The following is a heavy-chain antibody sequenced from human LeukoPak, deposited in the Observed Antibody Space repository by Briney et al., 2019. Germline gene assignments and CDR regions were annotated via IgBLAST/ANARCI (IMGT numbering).Heavy chain of an antibody. CDR2: ISSNGGST. D-gene: IGHD6-13*01. Sequence: GGSLRLSCSASGFTFSSYAMHWVRQAPGKGLEYVSAISSNGGSTYYADSVKGRLTISRDNSKNTLYLQMSSLRAEDTAVYYCVKDHAPYSSTDWFDPWGQGTLVTVSS. CDR3: VKDHAPYSSTDWFDP. J-gene: IGHJ5*02. CDR1: GFTFSSYA. V-gene: IGHV3-64D*06.